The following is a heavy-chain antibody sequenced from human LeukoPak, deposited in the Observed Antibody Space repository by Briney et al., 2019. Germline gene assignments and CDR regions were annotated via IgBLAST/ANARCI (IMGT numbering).Heavy chain of an antibody. CDR2: INHSGST. D-gene: IGHD3-9*01. V-gene: IGHV4-34*01. CDR1: GGSFSGYY. CDR3: ARQYYDILSTRQGAINWFDP. J-gene: IGHJ5*02. Sequence: SGTLSLTCAVYGGSFSGYYWSWIRQPPGKGLEWIGEINHSGSTYYNPSLKSRVTISVDTSKNQFSLKLSSVTAADTAVYYCARQYYDILSTRQGAINWFDPWGQGTLVTVSS.